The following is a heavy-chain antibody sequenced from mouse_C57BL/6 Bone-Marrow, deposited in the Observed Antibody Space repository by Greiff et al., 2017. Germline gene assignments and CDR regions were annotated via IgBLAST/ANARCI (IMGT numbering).Heavy chain of an antibody. J-gene: IGHJ2*01. CDR3: ARLGITTGFDY. CDR1: GFTFSSYG. Sequence: VQLKESGGDLVKPGGSLKLSCAASGFTFSSYGMSWVRQTPGTRLEWVATIRSGGSYTYYPDSVKGRFTISRDNAKNTMYLKMSRLKSEDTAMYYCARLGITTGFDYWGQGTTLTVSS. D-gene: IGHD2-4*01. CDR2: IRSGGSYT. V-gene: IGHV5-6*01.